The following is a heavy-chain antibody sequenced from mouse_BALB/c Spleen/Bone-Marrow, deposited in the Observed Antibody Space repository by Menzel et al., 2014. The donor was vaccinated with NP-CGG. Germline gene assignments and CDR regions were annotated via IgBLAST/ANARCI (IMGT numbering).Heavy chain of an antibody. V-gene: IGHV1-61*01. J-gene: IGHJ2*01. CDR3: VRKYGKGGDY. CDR1: GYTFTGYW. CDR2: IDPSDSET. Sequence: GAELVRPGASVKLSCKASGYTFTGYWMNWVKQRPGQGLEWIGMIDPSDSETHYNEMFKDKATLTVDKSSSSVYMQFSGLTSEGSAVYYCVRKYGKGGDYWGQGTTLTVSS. D-gene: IGHD2-10*02.